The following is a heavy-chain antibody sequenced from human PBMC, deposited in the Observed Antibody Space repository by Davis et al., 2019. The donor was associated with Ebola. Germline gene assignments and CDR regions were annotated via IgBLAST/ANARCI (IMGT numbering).Heavy chain of an antibody. CDR3: ARYYYDSSGSRFFDY. CDR1: GYTLTVYY. V-gene: IGHV1-2*06. J-gene: IGHJ4*02. Sequence: ASVKVSCKASGYTLTVYYLHWVRQAPGQGLEWMGRINPNSGGTNYAQKFQGRVTMTRDTSISTAYMELSRLRSDDTAVYYCARYYYDSSGSRFFDYWGQGTLVTVSS. D-gene: IGHD3-22*01. CDR2: INPNSGGT.